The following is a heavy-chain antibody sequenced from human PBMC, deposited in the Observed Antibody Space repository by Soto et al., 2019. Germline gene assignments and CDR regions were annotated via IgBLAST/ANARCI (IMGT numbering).Heavy chain of an antibody. J-gene: IGHJ5*02. CDR2: IYYSGST. CDR1: GGSISSGGYY. Sequence: SETLSLTCTVSGGSISSGGYYWSWLRQHPGKGLEWIGYIYYSGSTYYNPSLKSRVTISVDTSKNQFSLKLSSVTAADTAVYYCARDRISGWYDDWGQGTLVTVSS. CDR3: ARDRISGWYDD. D-gene: IGHD6-19*01. V-gene: IGHV4-31*03.